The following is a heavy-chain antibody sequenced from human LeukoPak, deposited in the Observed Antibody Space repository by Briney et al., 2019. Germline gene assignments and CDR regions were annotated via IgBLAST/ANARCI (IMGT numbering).Heavy chain of an antibody. Sequence: QPGGSLILSCAASGFTVSSNYMSWVRQAPGKGLEWVSVIYSGGSTYYADSVKGRFTISRDNSKNALYLQMNSLRAEDTAVYYCALVRDSSGLDYWGQGTLVTVSS. V-gene: IGHV3-66*02. CDR3: ALVRDSSGLDY. CDR1: GFTVSSNY. CDR2: IYSGGST. J-gene: IGHJ4*02. D-gene: IGHD3-22*01.